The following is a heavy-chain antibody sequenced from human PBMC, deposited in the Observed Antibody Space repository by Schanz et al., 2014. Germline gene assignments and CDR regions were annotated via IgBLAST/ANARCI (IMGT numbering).Heavy chain of an antibody. V-gene: IGHV3-74*01. J-gene: IGHJ6*02. CDR2: IKSDGSST. CDR1: GFTFSSYW. CDR3: LAPDYGMDV. Sequence: EVQLVQSGGGLVQPGGSLRLSCAASGFTFSSYWMHWVRQVPGKGLVWVSRIKSDGSSTSYADSVKGRFTISRDNAKNSLFLQMNSLRAEDTAVYYCLAPDYGMDVWGQGTTVTVSS.